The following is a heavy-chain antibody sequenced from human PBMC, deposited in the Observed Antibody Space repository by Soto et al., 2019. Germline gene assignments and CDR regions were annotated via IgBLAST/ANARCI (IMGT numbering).Heavy chain of an antibody. D-gene: IGHD6-6*01. J-gene: IGHJ6*02. V-gene: IGHV4-34*01. CDR3: ATTSHRPYYYYGMDD. CDR2: INHSGST. Sequence: SETLSLTCAVYGGSFSGYYWSWIRQPPGKGLEWIGEINHSGSTNYNPSLKSRVTISVDTSKNQFSLKLSSVTAADTAVYYCATTSHRPYYYYGMDDWAQGTTVTVSS. CDR1: GGSFSGYY.